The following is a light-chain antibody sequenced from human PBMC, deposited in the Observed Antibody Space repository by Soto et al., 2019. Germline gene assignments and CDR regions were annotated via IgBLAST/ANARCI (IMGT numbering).Light chain of an antibody. J-gene: IGKJ4*01. CDR1: QSISSY. CDR2: AAS. Sequence: DIQMTQSPSSLSASVGDRVTITCRASQSISSYLNWYQQKPGKAPMLLIYAASSLQSGVPSRFSGSGSGTDFALTISSRQPEDFATYYCQQSYSTPPLTFCGGTKVELK. V-gene: IGKV1-39*01. CDR3: QQSYSTPPLT.